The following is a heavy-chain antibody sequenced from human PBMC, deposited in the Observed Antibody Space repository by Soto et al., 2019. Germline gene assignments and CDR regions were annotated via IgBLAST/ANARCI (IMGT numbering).Heavy chain of an antibody. Sequence: SETLSLTCAVSGGSISSSNWWSWVRQPPGKGLEWIGEIYHSGSTNYNPSLKSRVTISVDKSKNQFSLKLSSVTAADTAVYYCARDRAGFGAPVQLVRVPNWFDPWGQGTLVTVSS. CDR3: ARDRAGFGAPVQLVRVPNWFDP. D-gene: IGHD1-1*01. CDR2: IYHSGST. V-gene: IGHV4-4*02. J-gene: IGHJ5*02. CDR1: GGSISSSNW.